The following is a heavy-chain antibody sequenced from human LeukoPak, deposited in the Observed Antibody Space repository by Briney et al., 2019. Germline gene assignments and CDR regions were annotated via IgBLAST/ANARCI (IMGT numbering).Heavy chain of an antibody. CDR3: ARGGLIPYYFDY. CDR2: INHSGST. V-gene: IGHV4-34*01. CDR1: GGSFSGYY. Sequence: PSETLSLTCAVYGGSFSGYYWSWIRQPPGKGLEWIGEINHSGSTNYNPSLKSRVTISVDTSKNQFSLKLSSVTAADTAVYYCARGGLIPYYFDYWGQGTLVTVSP. J-gene: IGHJ4*02.